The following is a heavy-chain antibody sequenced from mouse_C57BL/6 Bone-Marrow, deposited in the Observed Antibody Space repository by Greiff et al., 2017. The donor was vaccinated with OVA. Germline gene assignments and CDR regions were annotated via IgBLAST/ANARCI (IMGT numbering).Heavy chain of an antibody. J-gene: IGHJ4*01. CDR2: IWTGGGT. Sequence: VKLMESGPGLVAPSQSLSITCTVSGFSLTSYAISWVRQPPGKGLEWLGVIWTGGGTNYNSALKSRLSISKDNSKSQVFLKMNSLQTDDTARYYCARNRDGYYLYAMDYWGQGTSVTVSS. CDR3: ARNRDGYYLYAMDY. CDR1: GFSLTSYA. D-gene: IGHD2-3*01. V-gene: IGHV2-9-1*01.